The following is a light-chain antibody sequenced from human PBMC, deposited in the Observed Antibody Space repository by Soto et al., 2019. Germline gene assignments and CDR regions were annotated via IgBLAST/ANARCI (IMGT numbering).Light chain of an antibody. CDR1: QSVLYSSKNKNY. CDR3: QQYYSTPLT. J-gene: IGKJ1*01. V-gene: IGKV4-1*01. CDR2: WAS. Sequence: DIVMTQSPDSLAVSLGERATINCKSSQSVLYSSKNKNYLAWYQQKPGQPPKLLISWASTRESGVPDRFSGSGSGTDFTLTISSLQAEDVAVYYCQQYYSTPLTFGQGTKVEF.